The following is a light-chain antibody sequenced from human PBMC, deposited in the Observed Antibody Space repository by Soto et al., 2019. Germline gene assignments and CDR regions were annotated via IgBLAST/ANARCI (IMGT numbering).Light chain of an antibody. J-gene: IGKJ1*01. CDR1: QSISSW. Sequence: DIQMTQSPSTLSAYVGDRVTITCRASQSISSWLAWYQQKPGKAPKLLIYDASSLESGVPSRFSGSGSGTEFTLTISSLKPDDFATYYCQQYQSYSRTFGQGTKVDIK. CDR2: DAS. CDR3: QQYQSYSRT. V-gene: IGKV1-5*01.